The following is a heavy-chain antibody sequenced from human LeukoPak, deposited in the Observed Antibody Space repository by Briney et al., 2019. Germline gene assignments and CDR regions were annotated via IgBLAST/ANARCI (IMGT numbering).Heavy chain of an antibody. D-gene: IGHD3-10*01. CDR2: INPNSDGT. CDR1: GYTFTSYD. Sequence: ASVKVSCKASGYTFTSYDINWVRQAPGQGLEWRGWINPNSDGTNYAQKFQGRVTMTRGTSITTAYMDLSSLRSDDTAVYYCARVEFTMVRGVIINYYYMDVWGKGTTVTISS. J-gene: IGHJ6*03. V-gene: IGHV1-2*02. CDR3: ARVEFTMVRGVIINYYYMDV.